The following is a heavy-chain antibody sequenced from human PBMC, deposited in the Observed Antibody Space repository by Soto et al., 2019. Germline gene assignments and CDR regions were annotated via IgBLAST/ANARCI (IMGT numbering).Heavy chain of an antibody. V-gene: IGHV1-2*02. CDR2: INPNSGDT. CDR3: ARPFCASNSCHNWFDS. D-gene: IGHD1-26*01. Sequence: ASVKVSCKASGYIFTGHYINWVRQAPGQGLEYMGWINPNSGDTNYAQKFQGRVTITTDTSITTAYMELSRLRSDDTAVYYCARPFCASNSCHNWFDSWGQGTQVTVS. CDR1: GYIFTGHY. J-gene: IGHJ5*01.